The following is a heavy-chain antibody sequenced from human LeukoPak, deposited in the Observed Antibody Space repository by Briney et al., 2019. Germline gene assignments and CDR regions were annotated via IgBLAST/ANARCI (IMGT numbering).Heavy chain of an antibody. J-gene: IGHJ4*02. Sequence: ASVKVSCKASGYTFSSYYMNWARQAPGQGLEWMGWTNPNSGGSYFAQKFKGRVTMTRDTSISTAYMELSRLTSDDTAVYYCARAPLVGATTINFDYWGQGTLVTVSS. CDR1: GYTFSSYY. V-gene: IGHV1-2*02. CDR2: TNPNSGGS. D-gene: IGHD1-26*01. CDR3: ARAPLVGATTINFDY.